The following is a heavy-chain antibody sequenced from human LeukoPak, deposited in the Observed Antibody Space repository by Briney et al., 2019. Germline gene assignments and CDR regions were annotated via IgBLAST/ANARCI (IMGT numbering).Heavy chain of an antibody. CDR3: TTRGGSFSIFDY. Sequence: GGSLRLSCAASGFTFSDAWMSWVRQAPGKGLEWVGRIKSKTDGGTTDYAAPVKGRFTISRDDSKNTLYLQMNSLKTEDTAVYYCTTRGGSFSIFDYWGQETLVTVSS. D-gene: IGHD1-26*01. J-gene: IGHJ4*02. V-gene: IGHV3-15*01. CDR2: IKSKTDGGTT. CDR1: GFTFSDAW.